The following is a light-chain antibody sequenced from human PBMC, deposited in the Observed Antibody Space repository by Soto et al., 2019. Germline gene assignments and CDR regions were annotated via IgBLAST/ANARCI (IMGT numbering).Light chain of an antibody. CDR2: SNN. CDR1: SSNVGSDH. Sequence: QSVLTQPPSVSGTPGQRITISCSGSSSNVGSDHVYWYQQVPGTAPRLLVYSNNQRPSGVPDRFSASKSGTSASLAISGLRSEDEAHHYCAARDDSLNRHVLGNGTKVTV. V-gene: IGLV1-47*02. CDR3: AARDDSLNRHV. J-gene: IGLJ1*01.